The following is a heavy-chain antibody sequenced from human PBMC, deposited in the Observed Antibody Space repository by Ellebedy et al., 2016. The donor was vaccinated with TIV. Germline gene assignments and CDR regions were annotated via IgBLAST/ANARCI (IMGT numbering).Heavy chain of an antibody. J-gene: IGHJ6*02. CDR1: GFTFSSYA. CDR3: ARDERSYADYYYHGMDV. CDR2: ISYGGNDK. Sequence: PGGSLRLSCAASGFTFSSYAMHWVRQAPGKGLEWVALISYGGNDKYYADSVKGRFTISRDNSKNTVYLQINSLRREDTAVFYCARDERSYADYYYHGMDVWGQGTTVTVSS. D-gene: IGHD3-16*01. V-gene: IGHV3-30*01.